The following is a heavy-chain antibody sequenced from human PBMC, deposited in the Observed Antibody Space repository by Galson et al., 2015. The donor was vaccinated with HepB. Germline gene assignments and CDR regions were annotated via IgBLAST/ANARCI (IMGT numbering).Heavy chain of an antibody. D-gene: IGHD3-10*01. J-gene: IGHJ4*02. CDR3: AKDIGVRGAPVDSRFDY. V-gene: IGHV3-43*01. CDR2: ISWDGGST. Sequence: SLRLSCAASGFTFDDYTMHWVRQAPGKGLEWVSLISWDGGSTYYADSVKGRFTISRDNSKNSLYLQMNSLRTEDTALYYCAKDIGVRGAPVDSRFDYWGQGTLVTVSS. CDR1: GFTFDDYT.